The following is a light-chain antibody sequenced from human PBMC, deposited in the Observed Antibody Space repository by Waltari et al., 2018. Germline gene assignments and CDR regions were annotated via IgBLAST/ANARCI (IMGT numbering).Light chain of an antibody. Sequence: DIQMIQSSCSLSASVGDRVTVTCRASQSISSYLNWYQQKPGKAPKLLIYAASSLQSGVPSRFSGSGSGTDFTLTISSLQPEDFATYYCQQSYSLTFGGGTKVEIK. V-gene: IGKV1-39*01. J-gene: IGKJ4*01. CDR2: AAS. CDR3: QQSYSLT. CDR1: QSISSY.